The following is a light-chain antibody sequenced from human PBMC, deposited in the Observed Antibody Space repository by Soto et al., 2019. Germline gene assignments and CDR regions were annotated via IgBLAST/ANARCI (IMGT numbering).Light chain of an antibody. CDR3: QSYNSSLTTFV. V-gene: IGLV1-40*01. CDR2: GDN. CDR1: SSNIGAEYD. J-gene: IGLJ1*01. Sequence: QSVRTQPPSVSGAPGQRVAISCTGSSSNIGAEYDVHWYQQLPGTAPKRLIYGDNNRPSGVPDRFSGSKSGTSASLAITGLQPEDEADYYCQSYNSSLTTFVFGTGTKVT.